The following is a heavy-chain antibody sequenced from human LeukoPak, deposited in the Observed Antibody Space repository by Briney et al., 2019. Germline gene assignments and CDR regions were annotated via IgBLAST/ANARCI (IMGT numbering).Heavy chain of an antibody. D-gene: IGHD5-18*01. CDR2: INPNSGGT. CDR3: ARAPKGPRIPDY. Sequence: GASVKVSCKASGYTFTGYYMHWVRQAPGQGLEWMGWINPNSGGTNYAQKFQGRVTMTRDTSTSTVYMELSSLRSEDTAVYYCARAPKGPRIPDYWGQGTLDTVSS. CDR1: GYTFTGYY. J-gene: IGHJ4*02. V-gene: IGHV1-2*02.